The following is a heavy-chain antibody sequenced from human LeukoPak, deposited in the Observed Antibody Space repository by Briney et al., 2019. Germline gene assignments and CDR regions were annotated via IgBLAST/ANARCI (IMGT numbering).Heavy chain of an antibody. D-gene: IGHD2-21*01. CDR1: GYTFTSYG. CDR2: INPSGGST. CDR3: ARDGGGRPGINWFDH. Sequence: ASVKVSCKASGYTFTSYGISWVRQAPGQGLKWMGIINPSGGSTSYAQKFQGRVTMTRDTSTSTVYMELSSLRSEDTAVYYCARDGGGRPGINWFDHWGQGTLVTVSS. J-gene: IGHJ5*02. V-gene: IGHV1-46*01.